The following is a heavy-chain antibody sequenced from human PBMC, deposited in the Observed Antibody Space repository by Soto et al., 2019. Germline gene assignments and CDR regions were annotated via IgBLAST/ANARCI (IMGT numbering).Heavy chain of an antibody. CDR2: IYYSGST. D-gene: IGHD3-16*01. CDR1: GGTMCRGVYY. V-gene: IGHV4-30-4*01. Sequence: PSETTSLTCSVAGGTMCRGVYYWCWIRQPPGKGLEWIGYIYYSGSTYYNPSLKSRVTISVDTSKNQFSLKLSSVTAADTAVYYCARGRMITFGGAPWFDPWGQGTLVTVSS. J-gene: IGHJ5*02. CDR3: ARGRMITFGGAPWFDP.